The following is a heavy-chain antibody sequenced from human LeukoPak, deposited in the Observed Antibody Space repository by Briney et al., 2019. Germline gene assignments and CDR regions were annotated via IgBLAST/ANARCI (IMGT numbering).Heavy chain of an antibody. CDR1: GFSFGDYA. J-gene: IGHJ4*02. CDR3: TRGDSGAYNFPEY. V-gene: IGHV3-9*01. D-gene: IGHD3-22*01. CDR2: ISWNSKFT. Sequence: GGSLRLSCVASGFSFGDYAMHWVRQAPGKGLEWIAGISWNSKFTGYADSVKGRFTISRDNAKKALHLQMNSVRPADTGLYYCTRGDSGAYNFPEYWGQGTVVTVSS.